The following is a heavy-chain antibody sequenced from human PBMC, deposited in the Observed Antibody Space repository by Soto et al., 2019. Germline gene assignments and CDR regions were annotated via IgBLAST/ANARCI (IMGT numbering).Heavy chain of an antibody. V-gene: IGHV3-73*01. CDR2: IRSKANSYAT. CDR1: GFTFSGSA. CDR3: TRRAPDGGCSGGSCYSDY. J-gene: IGHJ4*02. D-gene: IGHD2-15*01. Sequence: LRLSCAASGFTFSGSAMHWVRQASGKGLEWVGRIRSKANSYATAYAASVKGRFTISRDDSKNTAYLQMNSLKTEDTAVYYCTRRAPDGGCSGGSCYSDYWGQGTLVTVSS.